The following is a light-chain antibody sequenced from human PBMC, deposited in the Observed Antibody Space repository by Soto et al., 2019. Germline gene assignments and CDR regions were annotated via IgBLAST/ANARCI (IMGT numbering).Light chain of an antibody. J-gene: IGLJ1*01. CDR3: QSYDSSLSVFYV. Sequence: QSVLTQPPSVSGAPGQRVTISCTGSSSNIGAGYDVHWYQQLPGTAPKLLIYGNSNRPSGVPDRFSGSKSGTSASLAITKLQVEDEADYYCQSYDSSLSVFYVFGTGTKSPS. CDR2: GNS. CDR1: SSNIGAGYD. V-gene: IGLV1-40*01.